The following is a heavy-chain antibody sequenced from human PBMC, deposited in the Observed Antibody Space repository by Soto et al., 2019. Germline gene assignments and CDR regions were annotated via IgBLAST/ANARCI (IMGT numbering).Heavy chain of an antibody. CDR3: GRGDYANAFDI. D-gene: IGHD4-17*01. J-gene: IGHJ3*02. CDR2: IYHSGST. Sequence: PSETLSLTCTVSGVPISSYYWTWLRQPPGKGLEWIGNIYHSGSTYYNASLKSRVTISVDRSKNQFSLKLSSVTAADTAVYYCGRGDYANAFDIWGQGTMVTVSS. CDR1: GVPISSYY. V-gene: IGHV4-59*12.